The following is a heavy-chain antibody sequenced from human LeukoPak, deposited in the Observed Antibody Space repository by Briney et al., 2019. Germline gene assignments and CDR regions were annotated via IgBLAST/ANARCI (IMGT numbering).Heavy chain of an antibody. CDR3: ASSVGATSAFDI. V-gene: IGHV3-21*04. CDR1: GFTFSTYS. CDR2: ISSSGAYI. D-gene: IGHD1-26*01. Sequence: TGGSLRLSCAASGFTFSTYSMNWVRQAPGKGLECVSSISSSGAYIYYADSVKGRFTISRDNAKKSLYLQMNSLRAEDTAVYYCASSVGATSAFDIWGQGTMVTVSS. J-gene: IGHJ3*02.